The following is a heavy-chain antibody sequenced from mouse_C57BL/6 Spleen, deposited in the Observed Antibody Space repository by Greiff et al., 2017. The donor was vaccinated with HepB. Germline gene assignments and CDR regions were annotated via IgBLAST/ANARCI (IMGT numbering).Heavy chain of an antibody. V-gene: IGHV1-82*01. J-gene: IGHJ3*01. CDR1: GYAFSSSW. D-gene: IGHD2-4*01. CDR2: IYPGDGDT. CDR3: AVGDYDYESFAY. Sequence: QVQLKQSGPELVKPGASVKISCKASGYAFSSSWMNWVKQRPGKGLEWIGRIYPGDGDTNYNGKFKGKATLTADKSSSTAYMQLSSLTSEDSAVYFCAVGDYDYESFAYWGQGTLVTVSA.